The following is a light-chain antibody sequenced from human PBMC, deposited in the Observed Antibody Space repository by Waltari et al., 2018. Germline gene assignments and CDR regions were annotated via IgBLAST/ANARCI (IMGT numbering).Light chain of an antibody. Sequence: QAGMTQPPSVSKGLRQTATITSPGTRDNVGVLGAAWLQQHQGHPPNLLSYRNSNRPSGISERFSASRSGNTASLTITGLQAEDEADYYCSTWDTSLNGWVFGGGTKLTVL. J-gene: IGLJ3*02. CDR1: RDNVGVLG. CDR2: RNS. V-gene: IGLV10-54*04. CDR3: STWDTSLNGWV.